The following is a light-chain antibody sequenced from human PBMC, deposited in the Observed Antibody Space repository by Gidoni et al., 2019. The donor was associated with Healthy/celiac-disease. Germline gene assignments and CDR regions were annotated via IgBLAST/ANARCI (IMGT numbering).Light chain of an antibody. CDR1: QSVSSY. V-gene: IGKV3-11*01. Sequence: EIVLTQSPATLSLSPGERATLSCRASQSVSSYLAWNQQKPGQAPRLLIYDASTRATVIPARFSGSGSGTDFTLIISSLEPEVFAVYYCQPRSNWPLTFGGGTKVEIK. CDR3: QPRSNWPLT. J-gene: IGKJ4*01. CDR2: DAS.